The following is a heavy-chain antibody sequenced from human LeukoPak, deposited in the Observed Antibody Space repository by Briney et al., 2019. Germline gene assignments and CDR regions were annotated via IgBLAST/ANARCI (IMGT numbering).Heavy chain of an antibody. D-gene: IGHD2-2*01. V-gene: IGHV4-34*01. CDR2: INHSGST. J-gene: IGHJ4*02. Sequence: SETLSLTRAVYGGSFSGYYWSWIRQPPGKGLEWIGEINHSGSTNYNPSLKSRVTISVDTSKNHFSLKLSSVTAADTAVYYCARPQGIGYCSSTSCYSFDYWGQGTLVTVSS. CDR3: ARPQGIGYCSSTSCYSFDY. CDR1: GGSFSGYY.